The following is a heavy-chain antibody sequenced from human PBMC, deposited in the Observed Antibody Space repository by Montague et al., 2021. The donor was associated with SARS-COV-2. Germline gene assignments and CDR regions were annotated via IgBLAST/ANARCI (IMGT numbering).Heavy chain of an antibody. D-gene: IGHD3-22*01. CDR3: ARGLIDITMMVVVFTGASLYFDY. V-gene: IGHV4-34*01. J-gene: IGHJ4*02. CDR2: IGPSGST. CDR1: GXSLSGYH. Sequence: SETLSLICGVSGXSLSGYHWSWIRQPPGKGLEWIGEIGPSGSTNYNPSLKSRVIISLDTSKNQFSLKLSSVTAADTAVYYCARGLIDITMMVVVFTGASLYFDYWGQGILVTVSS.